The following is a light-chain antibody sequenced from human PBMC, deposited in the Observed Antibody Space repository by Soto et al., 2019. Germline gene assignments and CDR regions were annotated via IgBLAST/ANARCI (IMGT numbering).Light chain of an antibody. CDR3: CSSTGISTLL. Sequence: QSALTQPASVSGSPGQSITISCTGTTXDIGTYSYVSWYQQHAGKAPKLIIYEVSHRPSGVSNRFSGSKSGSTASLTISGLQAEDEAHYCCSSTGISTLLFATGTKVTVL. V-gene: IGLV2-14*01. CDR1: TXDIGTYSY. CDR2: EVS. J-gene: IGLJ1*01.